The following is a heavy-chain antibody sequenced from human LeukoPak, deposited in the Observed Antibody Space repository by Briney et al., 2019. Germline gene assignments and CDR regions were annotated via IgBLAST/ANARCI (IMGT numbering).Heavy chain of an antibody. J-gene: IGHJ4*02. Sequence: GGSLRLSCTASGFTLGDYAMSWVRQAPGKGLEWVGFIRSKGYGGTTEYAASVKGRFTISRDDSKSIAYLQMNSLNTEDTAVYYCTRAWALDYWGQGTLVTVSS. CDR3: TRAWALDY. D-gene: IGHD7-27*01. V-gene: IGHV3-49*04. CDR1: GFTLGDYA. CDR2: IRSKGYGGTT.